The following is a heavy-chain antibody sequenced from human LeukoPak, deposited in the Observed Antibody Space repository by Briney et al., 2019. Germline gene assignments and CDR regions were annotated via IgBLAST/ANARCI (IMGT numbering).Heavy chain of an antibody. CDR2: ISGYNGNT. V-gene: IGHV1-18*01. Sequence: ASVKVSCKASGYTFTSYGISWVRQAPGQGLEWMGWISGYNGNTNYAQKFQGRVTMTTDTSTSTVYMELRSLRSDDTAVYYCARDDNYGSGQPDDWGQGTLVTVSS. CDR1: GYTFTSYG. CDR3: ARDDNYGSGQPDD. J-gene: IGHJ4*02. D-gene: IGHD3-10*01.